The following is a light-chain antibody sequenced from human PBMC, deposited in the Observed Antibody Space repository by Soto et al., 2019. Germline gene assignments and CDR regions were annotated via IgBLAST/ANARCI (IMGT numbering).Light chain of an antibody. CDR3: QQVESYPST. Sequence: IQLTQSPSSLSSSLGDRVASTCRASQGISSFLAWYQQKPGKAPKLPIYAASSLQSGVPSRFSGSGFGTDFTLTITSLQPEDFATYYCQQVESYPSTFGGGTKVDIK. J-gene: IGKJ4*01. V-gene: IGKV1-9*01. CDR1: QGISSF. CDR2: AAS.